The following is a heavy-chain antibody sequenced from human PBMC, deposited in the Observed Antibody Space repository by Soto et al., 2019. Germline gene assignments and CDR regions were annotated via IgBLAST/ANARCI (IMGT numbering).Heavy chain of an antibody. J-gene: IGHJ4*02. CDR2: TKYRSKWYN. CDR3: ARGPSSLTRFDY. V-gene: IGHV6-1*01. Sequence: SQTLSLTCAISGDSVSSNSAAWNWVRQSPSRGLEWLGRTKYRSKWYNDYATSVKSRIIINADTSKNQFSLQLNSVTPEDTAVYFCARGPSSLTRFDYWGQGTLVTVSS. D-gene: IGHD2-2*01. CDR1: GDSVSSNSAA.